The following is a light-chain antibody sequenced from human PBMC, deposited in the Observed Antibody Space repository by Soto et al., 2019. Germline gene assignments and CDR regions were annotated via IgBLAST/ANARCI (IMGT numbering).Light chain of an antibody. CDR2: RNN. Sequence: QSVLTQPPSASGTPGQRVTISCSGSSSNIGSNYVYWYQQLPGTAPKLLTYRNNQPPSGVPDRFSGSKSGTSASLAISGLRSEDEADYYCAAWDDSLSGRVFGGGTQLTVL. J-gene: IGLJ7*01. V-gene: IGLV1-47*01. CDR3: AAWDDSLSGRV. CDR1: SSNIGSNY.